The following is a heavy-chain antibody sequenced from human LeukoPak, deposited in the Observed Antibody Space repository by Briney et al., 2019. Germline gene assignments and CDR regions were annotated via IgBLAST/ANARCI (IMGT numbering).Heavy chain of an antibody. CDR2: IDIASYT. J-gene: IGHJ1*01. Sequence: GGSLRLSCAVSGFTFSSYDMHWVRQVTGKGLEWVSAIDIASYTYYTGSVKGRFNISRENVKNSLYLQMNRLRAGDTAVYYCTTDIFKDWLLWYSQYWGQGTLVTVSS. CDR1: GFTFSSYD. V-gene: IGHV3-13*01. CDR3: TTDIFKDWLLWYSQY. D-gene: IGHD3-9*01.